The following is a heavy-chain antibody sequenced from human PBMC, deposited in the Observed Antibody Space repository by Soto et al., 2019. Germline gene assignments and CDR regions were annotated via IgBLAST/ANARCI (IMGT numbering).Heavy chain of an antibody. CDR3: VKDSHWKEGWYLLPALDY. CDR2: IHREGEGT. Sequence: PGGSLRLSCAASGLPFNSYAMNWVRQATGKGLEWVSGIHREGEGTYYADSVKGRFTISRDNSKNTLYLQMGSLRVEDTAVYYCVKDSHWKEGWYLLPALDYWGQGTQVTVSS. D-gene: IGHD2-15*01. J-gene: IGHJ4*02. V-gene: IGHV3-23*01. CDR1: GLPFNSYA.